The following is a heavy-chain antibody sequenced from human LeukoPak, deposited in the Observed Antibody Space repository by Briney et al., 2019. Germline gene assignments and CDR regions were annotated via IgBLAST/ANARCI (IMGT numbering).Heavy chain of an antibody. D-gene: IGHD3-22*01. V-gene: IGHV4-59*01. CDR2: IYYSGST. CDR1: GGSISSYY. J-gene: IGHJ4*02. Sequence: SETLSLTCTVSGGSISSYYWSWIRQPPGKGLEWIGYIYYSGSTNYNPSLKSRVTISVDTSKNQFSLKLSSVTAADTAVYYCARRGPHYYDSSGYFFDYWGQGTLVTVSS. CDR3: ARRGPHYYDSSGYFFDY.